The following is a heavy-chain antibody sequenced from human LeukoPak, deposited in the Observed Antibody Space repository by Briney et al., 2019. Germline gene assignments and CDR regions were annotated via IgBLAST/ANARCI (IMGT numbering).Heavy chain of an antibody. V-gene: IGHV1-46*01. CDR1: GYTFTSYY. CDR2: INPSGGTT. CDR3: ARGPTYYYDSSGYSEAWYFDL. D-gene: IGHD3-22*01. J-gene: IGHJ2*01. Sequence: ASVKVSCKASGYTFTSYYMHWVRQAPGQGLEWMGIINPSGGTTSYALKFRGRVTMTRDTSTSTVYMELSSLRSEDTAVYYCARGPTYYYDSSGYSEAWYFDLWGRGTLVTVSS.